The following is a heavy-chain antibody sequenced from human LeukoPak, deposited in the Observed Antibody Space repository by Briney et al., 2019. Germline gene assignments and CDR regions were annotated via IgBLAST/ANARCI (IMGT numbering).Heavy chain of an antibody. CDR2: IYYSGST. D-gene: IGHD6-25*01. V-gene: IGHV4-39*01. CDR3: ARLPKAGAFDI. J-gene: IGHJ3*02. CDR1: GGSISSSSYY. Sequence: SETLSLTCTVSGGSISSSSYYWGWIRQPPGKGLEWIGSIYYSGSTYYNPSLKSRVTISVDTSKNQFSLKLSSVTAADTAVYYCARLPKAGAFDIWGQGTMVTVSS.